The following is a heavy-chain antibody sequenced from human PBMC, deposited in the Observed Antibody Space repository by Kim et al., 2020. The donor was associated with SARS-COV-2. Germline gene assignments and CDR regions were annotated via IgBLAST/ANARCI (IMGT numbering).Heavy chain of an antibody. V-gene: IGHV3-11*06. J-gene: IGHJ6*02. Sequence: GGSLRLSCAASGFTIGDSYMSWIRQAPGKGLEWVSYISSDSSYTNYADSVKGRFTISRDNAKNSLYLQMNSLRAEDTAVYFCARDRGSYCSSPSCYGAHYYGVDVWGQGTTVTVSS. CDR1: GFTIGDSY. D-gene: IGHD2-2*01. CDR3: ARDRGSYCSSPSCYGAHYYGVDV. CDR2: ISSDSSYT.